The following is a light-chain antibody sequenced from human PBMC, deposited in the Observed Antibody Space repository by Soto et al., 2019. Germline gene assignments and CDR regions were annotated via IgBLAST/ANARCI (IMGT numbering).Light chain of an antibody. CDR2: KAS. J-gene: IGKJ3*01. V-gene: IGKV1-5*03. CDR3: QQYNSFPLT. CDR1: QFMSVW. Sequence: DIQMTQSPSTLSASVGDRVTITCRASQFMSVWLAWYQQNPGTAPKLLIYKASSLESGVPTRFSSSGSGTEFPLTISSLQPDDSATYYCQQYNSFPLTFGPGTKVDIK.